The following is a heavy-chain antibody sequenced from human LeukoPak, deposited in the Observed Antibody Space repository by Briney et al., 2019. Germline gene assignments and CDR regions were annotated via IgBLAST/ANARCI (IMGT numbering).Heavy chain of an antibody. V-gene: IGHV3-7*01. D-gene: IGHD2-21*01. J-gene: IGHJ4*02. CDR3: VRDVKGHIGFDGIFDY. Sequence: GGSLRLSCAASGFTFSSYWMSWVRRAPGKGLEWVANIKEDGSEKYYVDSVKGRFTITRDNAKNSLYLQMNSLTVEDTAVYYCVRDVKGHIGFDGIFDYWGQGILVTVSS. CDR1: GFTFSSYW. CDR2: IKEDGSEK.